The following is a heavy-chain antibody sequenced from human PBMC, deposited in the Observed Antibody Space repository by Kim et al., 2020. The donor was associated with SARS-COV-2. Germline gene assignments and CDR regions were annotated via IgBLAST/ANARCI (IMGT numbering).Heavy chain of an antibody. CDR3: ARARLRVLIVVDFFYY. D-gene: IGHD2-21*01. Sequence: SETLSLTCTVSGGSISSGGYYWSWIRQHPGKGLEWIGYIYYSGSTYYNPSLKSRVTISVDTSKNQFSLKLSSVTAADTAVYYCARARLRVLIVVDFFYYWGQGPLVTVSS. J-gene: IGHJ4*02. CDR1: GGSISSGGYY. V-gene: IGHV4-31*03. CDR2: IYYSGST.